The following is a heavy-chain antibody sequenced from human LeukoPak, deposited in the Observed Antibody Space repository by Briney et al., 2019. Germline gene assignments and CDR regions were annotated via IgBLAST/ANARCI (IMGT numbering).Heavy chain of an antibody. V-gene: IGHV4-39*07. CDR1: GGSISSYY. Sequence: PSETLSLTCTVSGGSISSYYWGWIRQPPGKGLEWIGSIYYSGSTYYNPSLKSRVTISVDTSKNQFSLKLSSVTAADTAVYYCARVLLNSYYDYVWGSYRYTAFDYWGQGTLVTVSS. CDR3: ARVLLNSYYDYVWGSYRYTAFDY. J-gene: IGHJ4*02. CDR2: IYYSGST. D-gene: IGHD3-16*02.